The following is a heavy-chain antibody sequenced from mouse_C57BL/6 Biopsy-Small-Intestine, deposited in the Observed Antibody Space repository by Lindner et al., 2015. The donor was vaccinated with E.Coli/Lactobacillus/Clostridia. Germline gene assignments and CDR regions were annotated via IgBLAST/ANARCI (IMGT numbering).Heavy chain of an antibody. Sequence: VQLQESGPELVKPGASVKISCKASGYAFSSSWMNWVKQRLGKGLEWIGRIYPEDGDTTYNEKFKDKATFTADTSSNTAYMQLSSLTTEDSAIYYCARRRGYSNYVGFGYWGQGTLVTVSA. CDR1: GYAFSSSW. CDR2: IYPEDGDT. CDR3: ARRRGYSNYVGFGY. V-gene: IGHV1-82*01. D-gene: IGHD2-5*01. J-gene: IGHJ3*01.